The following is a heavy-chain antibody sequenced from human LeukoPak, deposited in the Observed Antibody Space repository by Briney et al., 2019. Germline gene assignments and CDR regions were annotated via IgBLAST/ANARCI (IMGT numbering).Heavy chain of an antibody. D-gene: IGHD5-18*01. V-gene: IGHV1-46*01. Sequence: GASVKVSCKASGYTFTSYHMHWVRQAPGQGLEWMGIINPSGGSTSYAQKFQGSVTMTRDTSTSTVYMELSSLSSVATAVSYCANGGLGYSYGFWGQGTLVTVSS. CDR2: INPSGGST. CDR3: ANGGLGYSYGF. J-gene: IGHJ4*02. CDR1: GYTFTSYH.